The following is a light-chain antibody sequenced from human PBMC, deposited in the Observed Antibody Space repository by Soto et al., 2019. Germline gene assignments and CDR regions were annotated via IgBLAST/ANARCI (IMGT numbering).Light chain of an antibody. J-gene: IGKJ4*01. Sequence: DIQMTQSPSTLVAYVGDRVTITCRASQSISSWLAWYQQKPGEAPKLLIYRASNLETGVPSRFSGSGSGTEFTLTISSLQPDDFAPYYCQQYNRFSTFGGGTKVEIK. CDR1: QSISSW. CDR3: QQYNRFST. CDR2: RAS. V-gene: IGKV1-5*03.